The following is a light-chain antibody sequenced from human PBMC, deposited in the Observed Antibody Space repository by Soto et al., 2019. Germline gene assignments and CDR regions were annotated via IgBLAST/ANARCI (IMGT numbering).Light chain of an antibody. CDR2: DAS. J-gene: IGKJ5*01. Sequence: EIVMTQSPATLSVSPGERATLSCRASQSAGSNLAWYQQKPGQAPRLLLYDASTRATGIPARFSGSGSGTDFTLTISSLQSEDFGVYYCHQYNKWPPITFGQGTRLEIK. CDR3: HQYNKWPPIT. V-gene: IGKV3-15*01. CDR1: QSAGSN.